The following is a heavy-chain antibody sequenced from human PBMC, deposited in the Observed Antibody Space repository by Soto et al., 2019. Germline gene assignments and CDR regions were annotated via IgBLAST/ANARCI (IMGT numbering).Heavy chain of an antibody. J-gene: IGHJ3*02. V-gene: IGHV5-51*01. CDR1: GYDFTSYW. Sequence: GESLKISCKASGYDFTSYWIGWVRQKPGKGLEWMGMIYPGDSDTRDSPSFQGQVTISADKSTTSAYLQWSNLKASDTAMYYCARRRSSTAFDIWGRGTMVTVSS. D-gene: IGHD2-2*01. CDR3: ARRRSSTAFDI. CDR2: IYPGDSDT.